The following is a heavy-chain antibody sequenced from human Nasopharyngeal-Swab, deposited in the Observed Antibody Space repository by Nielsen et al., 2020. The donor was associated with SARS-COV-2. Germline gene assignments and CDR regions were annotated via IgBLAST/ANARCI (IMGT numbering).Heavy chain of an antibody. D-gene: IGHD3-22*01. V-gene: IGHV3-53*01. CDR1: GFTVSSNY. CDR3: ARGGYYYDSSGYYDY. CDR2: IYSGGST. Sequence: GESLKISCAASGFTVSSNYMSWVRQAPGKGLEWVSVIYSGGSTYYADSVKGRFTISRDNAKNSLYLQMNSLRAEDTAVYYCARGGYYYDSSGYYDYWGQGTLVTVSS. J-gene: IGHJ4*02.